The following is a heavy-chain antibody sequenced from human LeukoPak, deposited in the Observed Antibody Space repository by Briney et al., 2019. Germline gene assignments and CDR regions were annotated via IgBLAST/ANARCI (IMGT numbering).Heavy chain of an antibody. J-gene: IGHJ4*03. CDR3: ARISGWYCDY. CDR1: GFTFSSYE. V-gene: IGHV3-48*03. D-gene: IGHD6-19*01. Sequence: SLCLSCAASGFTFSSYEMNWVRQAPGEGLEWISYISIRVGTIKYADSVKGRFTISRDNAKNSLYLQMNSLRAEDTAVYYCARISGWYCDYWGQATIVTVSS. CDR2: ISIRVGTI.